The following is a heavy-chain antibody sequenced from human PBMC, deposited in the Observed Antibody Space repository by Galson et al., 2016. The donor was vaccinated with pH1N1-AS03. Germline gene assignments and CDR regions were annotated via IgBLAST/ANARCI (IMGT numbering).Heavy chain of an antibody. CDR2: MNPDSGNT. V-gene: IGHV1-8*03. D-gene: IGHD7-27*01. CDR1: GYTFTTYD. Sequence: SVKVSCKASGYTFTTYDINRVRQAPGQGLEWMGWMNPDSGNTGYAPSFQGRVTITRDTSISTAYLQLSSLGSEDTAVYYCAIETRKTTTGGIDFWGQGTLVTVSS. J-gene: IGHJ4*02. CDR3: AIETRKTTTGGIDF.